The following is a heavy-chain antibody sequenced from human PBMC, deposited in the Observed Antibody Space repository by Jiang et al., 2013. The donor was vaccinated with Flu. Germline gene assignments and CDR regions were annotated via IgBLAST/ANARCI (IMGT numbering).Heavy chain of an antibody. D-gene: IGHD5-18*01. J-gene: IGHJ4*02. Sequence: SLSTSGVGXGWIRQPPGKALEWLALIYWDDDKRYSPSLKSRLTITKDTSKNQVVLTMTNMDPVDTATYYCARVDTAMIPSYWGQGTLVTVSS. V-gene: IGHV2-5*02. CDR2: IYWDDDK. CDR3: ARVDTAMIPSY. CDR1: SLSTSGVG.